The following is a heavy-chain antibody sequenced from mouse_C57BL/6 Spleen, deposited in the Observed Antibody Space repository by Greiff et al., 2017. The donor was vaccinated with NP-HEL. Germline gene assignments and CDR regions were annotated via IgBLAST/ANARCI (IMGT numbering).Heavy chain of an antibody. D-gene: IGHD2-1*01. J-gene: IGHJ1*03. Sequence: QLQKPGAELVKPGASVKLSCKASGYTFTSYWMHFVKPRPCRVLAWIGRIDPNSGGTKYNEKFKSKATLTVDKPSSTAYMQLSSLTSEDSAVYYCARRRDGNYLYWYFDVWGTGTTVTVSS. CDR3: ARRRDGNYLYWYFDV. V-gene: IGHV1-72*01. CDR1: GYTFTSYW. CDR2: IDPNSGGT.